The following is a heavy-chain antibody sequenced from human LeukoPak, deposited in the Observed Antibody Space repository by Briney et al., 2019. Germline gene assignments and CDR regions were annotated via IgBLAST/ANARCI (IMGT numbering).Heavy chain of an antibody. J-gene: IGHJ4*02. CDR1: GYXFTGYY. D-gene: IGHD3-10*01. CDR3: VRGVIPRVDY. Sequence: ASVKVSCRASGYXFTGYYMHWVRQAPGQGLEWMGWINPNSGGTNYAQKVQGRFTMTRDTSISTAYMELSRLRADDTAVYYCVRGVIPRVDYWGQGTLVTVSS. CDR2: INPNSGGT. V-gene: IGHV1-2*02.